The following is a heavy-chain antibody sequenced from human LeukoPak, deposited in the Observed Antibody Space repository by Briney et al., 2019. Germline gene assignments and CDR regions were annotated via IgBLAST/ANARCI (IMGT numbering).Heavy chain of an antibody. V-gene: IGHV3-23*01. D-gene: IGHD1-26*01. CDR3: ATLARFSGSYHGVDY. CDR2: IGASGGPT. CDR1: GFTFSSYA. J-gene: IGHJ4*02. Sequence: GGSLRLSCAASGFTFSSYAMSWGRQAPEKGLEWVSAIGASGGPTFYSDSVRGRFTISRDNSKNTLYLQLNSLRAEDTAVYYCATLARFSGSYHGVDYWGQGTLVTVSS.